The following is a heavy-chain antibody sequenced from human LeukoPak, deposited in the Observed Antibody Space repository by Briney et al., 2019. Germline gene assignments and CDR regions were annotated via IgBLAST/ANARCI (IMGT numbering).Heavy chain of an antibody. V-gene: IGHV3-7*01. Sequence: PGGSLRLSCEGSGFSFSSYWMTWVRQSPGKGPEWVANIKQDESERYTVDSVKGRLTISRDNAKNSVYLHMNSLRAEDTALYYCARLSAYYYGSFFYYYMDVWGKGTTVTVSS. CDR1: GFSFSSYW. CDR2: IKQDESER. CDR3: ARLSAYYYGSFFYYYMDV. J-gene: IGHJ6*03. D-gene: IGHD3-10*01.